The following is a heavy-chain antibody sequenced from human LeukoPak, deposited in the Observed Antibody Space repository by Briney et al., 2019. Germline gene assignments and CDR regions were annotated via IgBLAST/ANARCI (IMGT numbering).Heavy chain of an antibody. Sequence: GGSLRLSCAASGFTFSSYDMTWVRQTPGKGLEWVALISRSGGTTYYADSVKGRFTISRDNSKNTLYLQMNSLRAEDTAEYYCAKRGGTESFYYFYMDVWGKGTTVTVSS. V-gene: IGHV3-23*01. D-gene: IGHD2-15*01. CDR1: GFTFSSYD. J-gene: IGHJ6*03. CDR2: ISRSGGTT. CDR3: AKRGGTESFYYFYMDV.